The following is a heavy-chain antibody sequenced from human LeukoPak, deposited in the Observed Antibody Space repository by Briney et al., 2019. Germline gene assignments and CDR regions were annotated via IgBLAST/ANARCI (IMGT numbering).Heavy chain of an antibody. Sequence: PGGSLRLSCAASGFTFSSYGMHWVRQAPGKGLEWVAVISYDGSNKYYADSVKGRFTISRDNSKNTLYLQMNSLRAEDTAVYYCAKDGNPEGTVPHGLYYYYYGMDVWGQGTTVTVSS. V-gene: IGHV3-30*18. CDR1: GFTFSSYG. CDR3: AKDGNPEGTVPHGLYYYYYGMDV. CDR2: ISYDGSNK. D-gene: IGHD4-17*01. J-gene: IGHJ6*02.